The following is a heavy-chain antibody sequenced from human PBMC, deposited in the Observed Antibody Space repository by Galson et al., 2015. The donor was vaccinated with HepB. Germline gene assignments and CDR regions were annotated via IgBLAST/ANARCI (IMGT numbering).Heavy chain of an antibody. J-gene: IGHJ3*02. CDR2: ISSGSGTI. V-gene: IGHV3-48*04. CDR3: ARDRVGAAYDAFDM. D-gene: IGHD1-26*01. Sequence: SLRLSCAVSGFTFSSYSMNWVRQAPGKGLEWISYISSGSGTIYYADSVKGRLTISRDNSRNSLYLQMSSLRVEDTAVYYCARDRVGAAYDAFDMWGQGTMVTVSS. CDR1: GFTFSSYS.